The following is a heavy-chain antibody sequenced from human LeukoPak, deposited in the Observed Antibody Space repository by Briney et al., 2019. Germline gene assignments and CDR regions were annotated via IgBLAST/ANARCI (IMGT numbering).Heavy chain of an antibody. V-gene: IGHV3-64*01. CDR1: GFTFSYHD. D-gene: IGHD1-14*01. CDR2: IGAEGTIA. J-gene: IGHJ3*02. Sequence: GGSLRLSCAASGFTFSYHDMHWVRQAPGRGLEFVSSIGAEGTIAFYANSVKGRFTISRDNSKSTMHLQMGGLRPEDSAVYYCARGLGGTKTGGFEIWGEGTVVTVSS. CDR3: ARGLGGTKTGGFEI.